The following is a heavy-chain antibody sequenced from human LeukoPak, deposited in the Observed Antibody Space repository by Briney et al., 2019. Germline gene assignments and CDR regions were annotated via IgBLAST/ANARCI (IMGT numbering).Heavy chain of an antibody. Sequence: TGGSLRLSCAASGFTFSNYDMHWVRQAAGKGLEWVSGIGTAGDTYYPGSVKGRFTISRENAKNSLYLHMNSLSAGDTAVYYCASSPAYSGSWYAIDNWGQGTLVTVSS. V-gene: IGHV3-13*01. CDR2: IGTAGDT. J-gene: IGHJ4*02. CDR3: ASSPAYSGSWYAIDN. CDR1: GFTFSNYD. D-gene: IGHD6-13*01.